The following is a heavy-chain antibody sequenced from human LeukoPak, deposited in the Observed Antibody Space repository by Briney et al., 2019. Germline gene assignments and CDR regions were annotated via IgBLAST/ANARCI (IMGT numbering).Heavy chain of an antibody. CDR1: GFTFDDYA. D-gene: IGHD1-26*01. CDR3: AKGLVGATTSSYYYYGMDV. V-gene: IGHV3-9*01. CDR2: ISWNSGSI. J-gene: IGHJ6*02. Sequence: GGSLRLSCAASGFTFDDYAMHWVRQAPGKGLEWVSGISWNSGSIGYADSVKGRFTISRDNAKNSLYLQMNSLRAEDTALYYCAKGLVGATTSSYYYYGMDVWGQGTTVTVSS.